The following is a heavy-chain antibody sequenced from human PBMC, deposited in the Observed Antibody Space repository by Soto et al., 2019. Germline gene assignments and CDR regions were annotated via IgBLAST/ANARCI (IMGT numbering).Heavy chain of an antibody. D-gene: IGHD4-17*01. Sequence: EVQLVESGGGLIQPGGSLRRSCAASGFTVTNKYMTWVRQAPGKGLEWVSVIYSGGATSYADSVKGRFTISRDNSKDILYLQMNSLRAEDTAVYYCARVDYGDYGWYFDLWGRGTLVTVSS. CDR3: ARVDYGDYGWYFDL. J-gene: IGHJ2*01. CDR2: IYSGGAT. V-gene: IGHV3-53*01. CDR1: GFTVTNKY.